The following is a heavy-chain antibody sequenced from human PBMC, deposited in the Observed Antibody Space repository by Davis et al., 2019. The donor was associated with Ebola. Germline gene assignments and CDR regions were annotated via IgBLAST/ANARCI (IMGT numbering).Heavy chain of an antibody. CDR3: ARGQTPGYYYYGMDV. CDR1: GVSISRHY. CDR2: IYYTGSA. J-gene: IGHJ6*02. D-gene: IGHD2-15*01. Sequence: PSETLSLTCTVSGVSISRHYWSWIRQPPGKRLEWIGSIYYTGSAYYNSSLNSRVTISVDTSKNQFSLKLSSVTAADTAMYYCARGQTPGYYYYGMDVWGQGTTVTVSS. V-gene: IGHV4-59*11.